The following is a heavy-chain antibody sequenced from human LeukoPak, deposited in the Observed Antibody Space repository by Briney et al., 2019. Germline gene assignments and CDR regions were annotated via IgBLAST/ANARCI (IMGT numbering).Heavy chain of an antibody. CDR2: MNPNSGNT. CDR1: GYTFTGYY. J-gene: IGHJ5*02. CDR3: VIDSSSWYNYFDP. V-gene: IGHV1-8*02. D-gene: IGHD6-13*01. Sequence: ASVKVSCKASGYTFTGYYMHWVRQAPGQGLEWMGWMNPNSGNTGYAQKFQGRVTMTRNTSISTAYMELSSLRSEDTAVYYCVIDSSSWYNYFDPWGQGTLVTVSS.